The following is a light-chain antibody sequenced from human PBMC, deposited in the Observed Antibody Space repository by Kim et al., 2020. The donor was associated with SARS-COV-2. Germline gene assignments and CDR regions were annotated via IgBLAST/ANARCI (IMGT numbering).Light chain of an antibody. V-gene: IGKV3-20*01. CDR3: QQSDSSFRT. Sequence: EIVLTQSPGTLSLSPGERATLSCWASQSLSRSYLGWYQQKPGQAPRLLIYGASDRATGIPDRFRGSGSGTDFTLTITSLEPEDFAVYYCQQSDSSFRTFGQGTKVDIK. J-gene: IGKJ1*01. CDR1: QSLSRSY. CDR2: GAS.